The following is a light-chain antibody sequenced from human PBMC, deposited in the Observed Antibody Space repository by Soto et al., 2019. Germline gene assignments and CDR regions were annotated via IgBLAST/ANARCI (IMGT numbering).Light chain of an antibody. CDR2: SVS. V-gene: IGLV2-14*01. CDR1: SSDIGAYDH. CDR3: ISYTVSRSYV. Sequence: QSVVTQPASVSGSPGQSITISCSGTSSDIGAYDHVAWFQQFPGKTPKLIIYSVSNRPSGVSYRFSGSKSGNTASLTISGLQPEDEADYYCISYTVSRSYVFGTGTKVTVL. J-gene: IGLJ1*01.